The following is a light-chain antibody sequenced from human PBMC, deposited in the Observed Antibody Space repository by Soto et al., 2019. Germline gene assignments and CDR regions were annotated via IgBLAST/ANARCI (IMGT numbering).Light chain of an antibody. CDR1: SSDVGGYNY. J-gene: IGLJ1*01. Sequence: QSALTQPASVSGSPGQSITISCTGTSSDVGGYNYVSWYQQHPGKAPKLMIYEVSNRPSRVSNRFSGYKSGNTASLTISGLHAEDEADYYCSSYTRSSTSYVFGTGTKVTVL. V-gene: IGLV2-14*01. CDR2: EVS. CDR3: SSYTRSSTSYV.